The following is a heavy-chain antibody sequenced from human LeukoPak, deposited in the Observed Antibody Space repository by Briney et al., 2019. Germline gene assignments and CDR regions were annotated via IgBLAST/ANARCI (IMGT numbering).Heavy chain of an antibody. V-gene: IGHV4-38-2*02. CDR1: GYSISSGYY. CDR2: IYHSGST. Sequence: PSETLSLTCTVSGYSISSGYYWGWIRQPPGKGLEWIGSIYHSGSTYYNPSLKSRVTISVDTSKNQFSLKLSSVTAADTAVYYCATASSGDETTFDYWGQGTLVTVSS. J-gene: IGHJ4*02. CDR3: ATASSGDETTFDY. D-gene: IGHD3-22*01.